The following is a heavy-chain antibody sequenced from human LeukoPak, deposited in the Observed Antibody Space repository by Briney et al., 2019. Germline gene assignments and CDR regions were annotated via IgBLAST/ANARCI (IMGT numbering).Heavy chain of an antibody. CDR3: AKDVTYYYYMDV. CDR1: GFTFDDYA. Sequence: GGSLRLSCAVSGFTFDDYAMHWVRQVPGKGLEWVSGINWNSGSIGYADSVKGRFTIARDNAKNSLYLQMNSLRAEDTALYYCAKDVTYYYYMDVWGKGTTVTTSS. V-gene: IGHV3-9*01. J-gene: IGHJ6*03. D-gene: IGHD5-18*01. CDR2: INWNSGSI.